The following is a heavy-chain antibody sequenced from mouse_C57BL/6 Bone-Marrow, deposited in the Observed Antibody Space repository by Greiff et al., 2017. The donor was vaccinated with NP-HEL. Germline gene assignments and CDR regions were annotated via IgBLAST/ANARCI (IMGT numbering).Heavy chain of an antibody. Sequence: EVKVEESGGGLVQPGGSMKLSCAASGFTFSDAWMDWVRQSPEKGLEWVAEIRNKANNHATYYAESVKGRFTISRDDSKSSVYLQMNSLRAEDTGIYYCTRWLLPLLFFYWGQGTTLTVSS. V-gene: IGHV6-6*01. CDR3: TRWLLPLLFFY. J-gene: IGHJ2*01. CDR1: GFTFSDAW. CDR2: IRNKANNHAT. D-gene: IGHD2-3*01.